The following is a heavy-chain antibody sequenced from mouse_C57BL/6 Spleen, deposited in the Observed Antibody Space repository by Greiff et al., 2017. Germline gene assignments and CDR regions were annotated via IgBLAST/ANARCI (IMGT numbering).Heavy chain of an antibody. CDR3: TRGLTGTSFDY. V-gene: IGHV5-9-1*02. CDR1: GFTFSSYA. CDR2: ISSGGDYI. D-gene: IGHD4-1*01. J-gene: IGHJ2*01. Sequence: EVKVVESGEGLVKPGGSLKLSCAASGFTFSSYAMSWVRQTPEKRLEWVAYISSGGDYIYYADTVKGRFTISRDNARNTLYLQMSSLMSEDTAMYYCTRGLTGTSFDYWGQGTTLTVSS.